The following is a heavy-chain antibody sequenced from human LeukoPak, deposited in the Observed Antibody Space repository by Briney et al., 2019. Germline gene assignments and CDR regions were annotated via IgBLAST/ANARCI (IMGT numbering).Heavy chain of an antibody. CDR1: GFSLSSYT. Sequence: GGSLRLSCAASGFSLSSYTMNWVRQAPGKGLQWVSSISSSSSYIYYADSVKGRFSISRDNAKKSVHLQMISLRAEDTAVYYCARGRVGQWLVDAFDIWGQGTMVTVSS. J-gene: IGHJ3*02. D-gene: IGHD6-19*01. V-gene: IGHV3-21*01. CDR3: ARGRVGQWLVDAFDI. CDR2: ISSSSSYI.